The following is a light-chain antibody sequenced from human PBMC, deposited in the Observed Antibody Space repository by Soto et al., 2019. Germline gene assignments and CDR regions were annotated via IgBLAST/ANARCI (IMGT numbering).Light chain of an antibody. CDR1: SNDVGGYGY. V-gene: IGLV2-14*01. J-gene: IGLJ3*02. CDR2: EVS. Sequence: QSALTQPASVSGSPGETITISCTGTSNDVGGYGYVSWYRQYAGKAPTLMVSEVSYRPSGVSDRFSGSKSGTTAFLTISGLQTEDDGHYSCSSYSTSRLLFGGGTKLTVL. CDR3: SSYSTSRLL.